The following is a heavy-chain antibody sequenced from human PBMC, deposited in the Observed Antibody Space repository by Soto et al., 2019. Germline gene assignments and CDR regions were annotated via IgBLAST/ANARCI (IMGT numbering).Heavy chain of an antibody. Sequence: ASVKVSCKASGYTFTSYGISWVRQAPGQGLEWMGWISAYNGNTNYAQKLQGRVTMTTDTSTSTAYMELRSLRSDDTAVYYCATDRWSGYYDSSGYYYEYFQHWGQGTLVTVSS. CDR2: ISAYNGNT. CDR3: ATDRWSGYYDSSGYYYEYFQH. V-gene: IGHV1-18*04. CDR1: GYTFTSYG. D-gene: IGHD3-22*01. J-gene: IGHJ1*01.